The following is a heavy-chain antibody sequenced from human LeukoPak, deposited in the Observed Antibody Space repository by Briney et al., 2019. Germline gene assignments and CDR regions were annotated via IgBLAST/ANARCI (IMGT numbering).Heavy chain of an antibody. Sequence: PGGSLRLSCAASGFTFSSYGMHWGRQAPGKGLEWVAVIWYNGSNICYGGYVKGLFAISRDNSKITVSLQMNSLRAEDTAVYYCARSSIAVAGLIDYWGQGIMVTVSS. CDR3: ARSSIAVAGLIDY. J-gene: IGHJ4*02. D-gene: IGHD6-19*01. CDR2: IWYNGSNI. CDR1: GFTFSSYG. V-gene: IGHV3-33*01.